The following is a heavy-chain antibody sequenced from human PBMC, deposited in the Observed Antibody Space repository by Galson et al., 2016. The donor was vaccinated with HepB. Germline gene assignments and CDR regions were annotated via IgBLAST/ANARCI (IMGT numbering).Heavy chain of an antibody. CDR3: AKTPKSCGYYAYFDY. D-gene: IGHD3-22*01. J-gene: IGHJ4*02. CDR2: TSFDGSNR. Sequence: SLRLPYAASGFAFRIYGMHWVRPAPRTGLEWVAVTSFDGSNRYYPVSVRGRFTISKDNSKNTLDLQMDGLREEYTAVYYCAKTPKSCGYYAYFDYWGQGTLVTVSS. CDR1: GFAFRIYG. V-gene: IGHV3-30*18.